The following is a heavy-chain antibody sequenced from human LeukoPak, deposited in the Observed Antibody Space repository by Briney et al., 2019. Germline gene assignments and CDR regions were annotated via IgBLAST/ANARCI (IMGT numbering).Heavy chain of an antibody. J-gene: IGHJ4*02. Sequence: ASVKVSCKASGYTFTSYYMHWVRQAPGEGLEWMGIINPTGGSTSYAQKLQGRVTMTRDTSTSTVYMELSRLRSEETAVYYCANGYSYGSTYFDYWGQGTLVTVSS. D-gene: IGHD5-18*01. CDR3: ANGYSYGSTYFDY. V-gene: IGHV1-46*04. CDR1: GYTFTSYY. CDR2: INPTGGST.